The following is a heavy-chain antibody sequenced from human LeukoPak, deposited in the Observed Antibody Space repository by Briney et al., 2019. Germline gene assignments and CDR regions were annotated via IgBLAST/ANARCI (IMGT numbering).Heavy chain of an antibody. CDR3: ASRRFLEWSFDY. J-gene: IGHJ4*02. V-gene: IGHV4-39*07. CDR1: GGSISSSSYY. Sequence: PSETLSLTCTVSGGSISSSSYYWGWIRQPPGEGLEWIGSIYYSGSTYYNPSLKSRVTISVDTSKNQFSLKLSSVTAADTAVYYCASRRFLEWSFDYWGQGTLVTVSS. D-gene: IGHD3-3*01. CDR2: IYYSGST.